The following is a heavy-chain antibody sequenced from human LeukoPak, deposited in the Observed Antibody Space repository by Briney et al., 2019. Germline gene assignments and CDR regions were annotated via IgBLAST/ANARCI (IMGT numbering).Heavy chain of an antibody. CDR3: AKDRRATVTSRARPDAFDI. D-gene: IGHD4-17*01. CDR2: ISGSGGST. Sequence: GGSLRLSCAASGFTFSSYAMSWVRQAPGKGLEWVSAISGSGGSTYYADSVKGRFTISRDNSKNTLYLQMNSLRAEDTAVYYCAKDRRATVTSRARPDAFDIWGQGTMVTVSS. V-gene: IGHV3-23*01. CDR1: GFTFSSYA. J-gene: IGHJ3*02.